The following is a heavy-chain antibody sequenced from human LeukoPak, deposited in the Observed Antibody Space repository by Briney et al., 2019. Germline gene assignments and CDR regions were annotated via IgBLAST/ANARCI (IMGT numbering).Heavy chain of an antibody. J-gene: IGHJ4*02. CDR3: ARGRLD. V-gene: IGHV4-34*01. CDR2: INHSGST. CDR1: GGSFSGYY. D-gene: IGHD3-9*01. Sequence: SETLSLTCAVYGGSFSGYYWTWVRQPPGKGLEWIGEINHSGSTNYNPSLKSRVIISVDTSKNQFSLKLSSVTAADTVVYYCARGRLDWGQGILVTVSS.